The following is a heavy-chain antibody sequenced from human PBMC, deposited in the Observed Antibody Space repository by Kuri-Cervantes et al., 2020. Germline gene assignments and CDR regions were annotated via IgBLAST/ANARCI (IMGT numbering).Heavy chain of an antibody. Sequence: GESLKISCAASGFTFSDCGMHWVRQAPGKGLEWVAFIRYDGSNKYYVDSVKGRFSISRDNSKNTLYLQMNSLRAEDTAVYYCGKDWYNEFGVLQVYYYYMDVWGKGTTVTVSS. CDR2: IRYDGSNK. CDR3: GKDWYNEFGVLQVYYYYMDV. J-gene: IGHJ6*03. V-gene: IGHV3-30*02. D-gene: IGHD3-10*01. CDR1: GFTFSDCG.